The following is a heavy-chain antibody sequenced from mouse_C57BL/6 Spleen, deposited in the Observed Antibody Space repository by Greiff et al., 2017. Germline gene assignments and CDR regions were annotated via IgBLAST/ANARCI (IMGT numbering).Heavy chain of an antibody. CDR2: IDPSDSET. D-gene: IGHD4-1*01. CDR3: ALTGRDYFDC. CDR1: GYTFTSYW. J-gene: IGHJ2*01. Sequence: QVQLQQPGAELVRPGSSVKLSCKASGYTFTSYWMHWVKQRPIQGLEWIGNIDPSDSETHYNQKFKDKATLTVDKASSTAYMQLSSLTSADSAVYCCALTGRDYFDCWGQGTTLTVSS. V-gene: IGHV1-52*01.